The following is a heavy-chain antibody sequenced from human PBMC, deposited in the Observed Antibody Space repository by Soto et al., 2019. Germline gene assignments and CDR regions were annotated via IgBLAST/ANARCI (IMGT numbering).Heavy chain of an antibody. CDR1: GYTFTSYY. J-gene: IGHJ3*02. D-gene: IGHD6-6*01. V-gene: IGHV1-46*01. CDR2: INPSDGNT. CDR3: ARSSSSPYDAFDI. Sequence: ASVKVSCKASGYTFTSYYMHWVRQAPGQGLEWMGRINPSDGNTNYAQKLQGRVTMTTDTSTSTAYMELGSLRSDDTAVYYCARSSSSPYDAFDIWGQGTMVTVSS.